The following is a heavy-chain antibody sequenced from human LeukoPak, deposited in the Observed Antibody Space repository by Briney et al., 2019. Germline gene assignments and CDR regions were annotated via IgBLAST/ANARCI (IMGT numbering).Heavy chain of an antibody. V-gene: IGHV1-69*13. J-gene: IGHJ6*03. CDR2: IIPIFGTA. D-gene: IGHD3-10*01. CDR3: ARGTYYYGSGSYPYYYYYMDV. CDR1: GGTFSSYA. Sequence: SVKVSCKASGGTFSSYAISRVRQAPGQGLEWMGGIIPIFGTANYAQKFQGRVTITADESTSTAYMELSSLRSEDTAVYYCARGTYYYGSGSYPYYYYYMDVWAKGPRSPSP.